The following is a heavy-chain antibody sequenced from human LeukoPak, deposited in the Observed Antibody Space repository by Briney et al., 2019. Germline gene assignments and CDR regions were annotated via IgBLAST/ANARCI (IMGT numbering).Heavy chain of an antibody. V-gene: IGHV4-4*09. Sequence: SSETLSLTCTVSGGSISSYYWSWIRQPPGKGLEWIGYIFTSGNTNYHPSLKSRVTISADTSKNQFSLKLSSVTAADTAVYFCAKLGVTMVRGVYYYYYMDVWGKGTTVTVSS. CDR2: IFTSGNT. CDR1: GGSISSYY. J-gene: IGHJ6*03. D-gene: IGHD3-10*01. CDR3: AKLGVTMVRGVYYYYYMDV.